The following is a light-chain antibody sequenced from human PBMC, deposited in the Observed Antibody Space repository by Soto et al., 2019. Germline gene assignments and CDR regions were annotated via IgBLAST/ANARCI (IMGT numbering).Light chain of an antibody. CDR2: GNS. Sequence: QSVLTQPPSVSGAPGQRVTISCTGSSSNIGAGYDVHWYQQLPGTAPKLLIYGNSNRPSGVPDRFSGSKSGTSASPAITGIQADDEADYYGQSYDSSLTLRVFGTGTKLTVL. V-gene: IGLV1-40*01. CDR1: SSNIGAGYD. J-gene: IGLJ1*01. CDR3: QSYDSSLTLRV.